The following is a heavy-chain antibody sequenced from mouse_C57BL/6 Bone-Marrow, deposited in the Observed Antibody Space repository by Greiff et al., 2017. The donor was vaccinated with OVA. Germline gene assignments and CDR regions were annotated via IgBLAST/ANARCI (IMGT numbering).Heavy chain of an antibody. J-gene: IGHJ2*01. V-gene: IGHV1-56*01. CDR1: GYSFPSYW. D-gene: IGHD1-1*02. CDR2: ILPGSGST. Sequence: VQLQQSGPELVRPGASVKISCKAPGYSFPSYWMLWVCQRPGQGLEWLGEILPGSGSTYYYEKFKGKATLTVDTSSNTAYMQLISLASEDSAVYFCARRRNYYGDYFGQGTTLTVSS. CDR3: ARRRNYYGDY.